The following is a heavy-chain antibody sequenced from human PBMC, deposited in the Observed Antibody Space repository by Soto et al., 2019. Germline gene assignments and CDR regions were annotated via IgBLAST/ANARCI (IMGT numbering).Heavy chain of an antibody. V-gene: IGHV1-18*01. CDR3: AKEMVRGVGSDY. Sequence: QVQLVQSGAEVKKPGASVKVSCKASGYTFTSYGISWVRQAPGQGLEWMGWISTYNGNTKYAQKLQGRVNMTTDTSTRTAYMELRSRRSDDTAVFYFAKEMVRGVGSDYWGQGTLVTVSS. CDR1: GYTFTSYG. J-gene: IGHJ4*02. D-gene: IGHD3-10*01. CDR2: ISTYNGNT.